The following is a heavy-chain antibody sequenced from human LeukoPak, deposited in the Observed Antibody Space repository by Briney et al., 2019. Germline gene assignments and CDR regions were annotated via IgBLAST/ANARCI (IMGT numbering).Heavy chain of an antibody. D-gene: IGHD6-19*01. CDR2: IYYSGST. J-gene: IGHJ3*02. CDR3: ARDGLRWLVPFDI. Sequence: SETLSLTCTVSGGSISSYYWSWIRQLPGKGLEWIGYIYYSGSTNYNPSLKSRVTISVDTSKNQFSLKLSSVTAADTAVYYCARDGLRWLVPFDIWGQGTMVTVSS. V-gene: IGHV4-59*01. CDR1: GGSISSYY.